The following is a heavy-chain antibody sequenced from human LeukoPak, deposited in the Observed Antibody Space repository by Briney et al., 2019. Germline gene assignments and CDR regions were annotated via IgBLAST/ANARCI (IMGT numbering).Heavy chain of an antibody. D-gene: IGHD3-10*01. J-gene: IGHJ3*02. CDR2: ISGDGVST. V-gene: IGHV3-74*01. Sequence: GGSLRLSCAASGVTFSSHWMHWVRQASGEGLVWVARISGDGVSTSHADSVWGRFTISRDNAKNTLYLQMNNLKTADTAVYYCARDPHGDSWDSYASGGPHDAFDIWGRGTMVTVPS. CDR3: ARDPHGDSWDSYASGGPHDAFDI. CDR1: GVTFSSHW.